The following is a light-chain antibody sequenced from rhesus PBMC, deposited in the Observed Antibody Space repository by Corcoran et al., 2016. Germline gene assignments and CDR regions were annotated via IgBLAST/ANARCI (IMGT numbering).Light chain of an antibody. CDR2: LGA. Sequence: DIVMTQTPLSLPVTPGEPASISCRSSQSLLHSNGYTYLFWYLQKPGQFPQLLFYLGANRAFGVPDRVSGSGSGTDFTLKIRRVEAEDVGVYYCLQDIQLPPTFGGGTKVELK. CDR3: LQDIQLPPT. V-gene: IGKV2-78*01. J-gene: IGKJ4*01. CDR1: QSLLHSNGYTY.